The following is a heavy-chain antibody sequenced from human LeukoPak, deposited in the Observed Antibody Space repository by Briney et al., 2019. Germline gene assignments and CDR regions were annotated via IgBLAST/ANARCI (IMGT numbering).Heavy chain of an antibody. V-gene: IGHV4-4*02. J-gene: IGHJ4*02. CDR2: IYHSGGT. Sequence: SGTLSLTCAVSGVSISSNNWWSWVRRPPGKGLEWIGEIYHSGGTNRNPSLKSRVTISVDKSKNHFSLQLSSVTAADTAVYYCAGAPYGDYYFDYWGQGTLVTVSS. CDR1: GVSISSNNW. CDR3: AGAPYGDYYFDY. D-gene: IGHD4-17*01.